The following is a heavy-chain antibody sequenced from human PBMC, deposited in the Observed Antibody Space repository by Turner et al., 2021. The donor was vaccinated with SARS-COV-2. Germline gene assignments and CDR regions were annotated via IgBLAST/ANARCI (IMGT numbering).Heavy chain of an antibody. J-gene: IGHJ6*02. V-gene: IGHV3-53*04. Sequence: EVQLVESGGRLVQSGGPVRLSCAASGLTVSSNYMSWVGKDRGKGLDWVSLIYRGGSTYYEDYVKGRFTISRHKSKNTLYHKMKSLRAEEKDLYYCERDLNYYGMDVWGQGTTVTVSS. D-gene: IGHD3-9*01. CDR1: GLTVSSNY. CDR2: IYRGGST. CDR3: ERDLNYYGMDV.